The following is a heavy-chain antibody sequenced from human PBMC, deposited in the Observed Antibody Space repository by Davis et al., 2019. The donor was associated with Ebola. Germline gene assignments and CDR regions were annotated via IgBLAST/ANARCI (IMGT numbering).Heavy chain of an antibody. CDR1: GFTFSSYW. CDR2: IKQDGSEK. J-gene: IGHJ6*02. V-gene: IGHV3-7*01. Sequence: PGGSLRLSCAASGFTFSSYWMSWVRQAPGKGLEWVANIKQDGSEKYYVDSVKGRFTISRDNAKNSLYLQMNSLRAEDTAVYYCAKDQVHPYELVLIGGDYYGMDVWGQGTTVTVSS. CDR3: AKDQVHPYELVLIGGDYYGMDV. D-gene: IGHD3-16*01.